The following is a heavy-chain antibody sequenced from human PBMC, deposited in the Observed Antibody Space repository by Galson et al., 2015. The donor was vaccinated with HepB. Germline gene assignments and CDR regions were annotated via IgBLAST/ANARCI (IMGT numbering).Heavy chain of an antibody. CDR1: GGTFSSYA. CDR3: GVVAATPGYYGMDV. J-gene: IGHJ6*02. V-gene: IGHV1-69*13. CDR2: IIPIFGTA. Sequence: SVKVSCKASGGTFSSYAISWVRQAPGQGLEWMGGIIPIFGTANYAQKFQGRVTITADESTSTAYMELSSLRSEDMAVYYCGVVAATPGYYGMDVWGQGTTVTVSS. D-gene: IGHD2-15*01.